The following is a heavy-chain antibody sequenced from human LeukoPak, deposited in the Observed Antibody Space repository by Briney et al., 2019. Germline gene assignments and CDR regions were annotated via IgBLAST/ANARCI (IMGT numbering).Heavy chain of an antibody. D-gene: IGHD3-22*01. CDR3: TNEGYYDSLSGY. CDR2: VYYGSNT. CDR1: GAYISRSKYY. Sequence: PLETLSLTCEVSGAYISRSKYYWGWVRQSPGKGLEWIGSVYYGSNTYYNPSLKSRATISVDTSKNHFPLDLKSVTAADTGTYYCTNEGYYDSLSGYWGQGTLVTVSS. J-gene: IGHJ4*02. V-gene: IGHV4-39*06.